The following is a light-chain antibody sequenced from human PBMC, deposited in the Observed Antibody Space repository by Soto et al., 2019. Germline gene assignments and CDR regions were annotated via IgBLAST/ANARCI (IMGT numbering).Light chain of an antibody. CDR2: EES. Sequence: DIHLTQSPSFLSASVGDRVTITCRPSQAVPNNMAWYQQKPGKPPKLLIYEESTLHSGVPSRFSGSGSGTEFTLTISSLQSEDFAVYYCQHYNNWLGTFGGGTKVDIK. V-gene: IGKV1-9*01. CDR1: QAVPNN. CDR3: QHYNNWLGT. J-gene: IGKJ4*01.